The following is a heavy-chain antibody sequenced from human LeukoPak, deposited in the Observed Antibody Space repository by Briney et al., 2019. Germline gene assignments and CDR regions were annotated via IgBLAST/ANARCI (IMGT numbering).Heavy chain of an antibody. CDR2: IYSGDST. D-gene: IGHD6-6*01. V-gene: IGHV3-53*01. CDR3: ARAKLGYYFDY. CDR1: GFTVSSNY. J-gene: IGHJ4*02. Sequence: SGGSLRLSCAASGFTVSSNYMSWVRQAPGKGLEWVSVIYSGDSTYYADSVKGRFTISRDNSKNTLYLQMNSLRADDTAVYYCARAKLGYYFDYWGQGTLVTVSS.